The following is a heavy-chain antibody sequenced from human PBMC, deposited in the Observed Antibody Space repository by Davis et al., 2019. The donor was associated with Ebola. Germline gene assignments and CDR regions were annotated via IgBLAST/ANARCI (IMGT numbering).Heavy chain of an antibody. D-gene: IGHD6-19*01. CDR3: ARARSGWDEIDAFDI. J-gene: IGHJ3*02. CDR2: INHSGST. Sequence: SEPLSLTCALYGGSFSGYYWSWIRQPPGKGLEWIGEINHSGSTNYNPSLKSRVTISVDTSKNQFSLKLSSVTAADTAVYYCARARSGWDEIDAFDIWGQGTMVTVSS. CDR1: GGSFSGYY. V-gene: IGHV4-34*01.